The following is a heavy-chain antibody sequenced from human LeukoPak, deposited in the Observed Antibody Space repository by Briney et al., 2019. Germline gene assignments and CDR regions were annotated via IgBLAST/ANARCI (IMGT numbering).Heavy chain of an antibody. J-gene: IGHJ4*02. Sequence: ASVKVSCKASGYTFTGYYMHWVRQAPGQGLEWMGWINPNSGGTNYAQKFQGWVTMTRDTSISTAYMELSRLRSDDTAVYYCAREPPGIAAAGPYFDYWGQGTLVTVSS. CDR2: INPNSGGT. CDR3: AREPPGIAAAGPYFDY. D-gene: IGHD6-13*01. CDR1: GYTFTGYY. V-gene: IGHV1-2*04.